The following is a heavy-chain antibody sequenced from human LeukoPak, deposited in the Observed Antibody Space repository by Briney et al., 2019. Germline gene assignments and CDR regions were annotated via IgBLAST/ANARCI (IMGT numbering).Heavy chain of an antibody. CDR1: GFTFSSYG. Sequence: GGSLRLSCAASGFTFSSYGMSWVRQAPGKGLEWVSGISGSGGSTYYADSVKGRFTISRDNSKNTLYLQMNSLRAEDTAVYYCAKDNYYDSSGGAFDYWGQGTLVTVSS. CDR3: AKDNYYDSSGGAFDY. J-gene: IGHJ4*02. CDR2: ISGSGGST. D-gene: IGHD3-22*01. V-gene: IGHV3-23*01.